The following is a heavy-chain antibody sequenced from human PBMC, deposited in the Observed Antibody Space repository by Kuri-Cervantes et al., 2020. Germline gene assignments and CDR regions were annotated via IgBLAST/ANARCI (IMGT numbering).Heavy chain of an antibody. CDR3: ARDAPGAAAAEG. J-gene: IGHJ4*02. Sequence: LSLTCAASGFTFSSYSMNWVRQAPGKGLEWVSSISSSSSYIYYADSVKGRFTISRDNAKNSLYLQMNSLRDEDTAVYYCARDAPGAAAAEGWGQGTLVTVSS. CDR2: ISSSSSYI. CDR1: GFTFSSYS. D-gene: IGHD6-13*01. V-gene: IGHV3-21*01.